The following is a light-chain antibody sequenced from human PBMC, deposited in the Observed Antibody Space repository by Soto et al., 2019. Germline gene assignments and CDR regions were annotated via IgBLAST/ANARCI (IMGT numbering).Light chain of an antibody. CDR2: GAS. Sequence: EVVLTQTPATLSVSPGDSATLSGRASQSVTSNLAWYQQKHGQTPRLVIFGASTRATGIAARCSGSGSGTDFTLTISRLEPEDVAVYYCHQDGTLPRITFGEGRRLEVK. J-gene: IGKJ5*01. CDR3: HQDGTLPRIT. CDR1: QSVTSN. V-gene: IGKV3-20*01.